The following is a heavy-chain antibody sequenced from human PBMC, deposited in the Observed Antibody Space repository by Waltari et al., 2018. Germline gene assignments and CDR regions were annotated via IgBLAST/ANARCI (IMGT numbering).Heavy chain of an antibody. J-gene: IGHJ4*02. Sequence: QVQLVESGGGVVQPGRYLRLSCAASGFPFRSYGMPWGRQAPGKGLEWVAVISYDGSNKYYADSVKGRFTISRDNSKNTLYLQMNSLRAEDTAVYYCAKDQAYYYDSSGLIDYWGQGTLVTVSS. D-gene: IGHD3-22*01. CDR2: ISYDGSNK. V-gene: IGHV3-30*18. CDR3: AKDQAYYYDSSGLIDY. CDR1: GFPFRSYG.